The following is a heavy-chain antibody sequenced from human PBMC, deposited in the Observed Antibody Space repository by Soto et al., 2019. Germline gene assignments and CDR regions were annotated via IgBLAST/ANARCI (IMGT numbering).Heavy chain of an antibody. CDR2: ISYDGSNK. V-gene: IGHV3-30*18. Sequence: QVQLVESGGGVVQPGRSLRLSCAASGFTFSSYGMHWVRQAPGKGLEWVAVISYDGSNKYYADSVKGRFTISRDNSNNTMYLQMNSLRAEDTAVYYCAKVRDLVVRRVIITSFDYWGQGTLVTVSS. CDR3: AKVRDLVVRRVIITSFDY. D-gene: IGHD3-10*01. CDR1: GFTFSSYG. J-gene: IGHJ4*02.